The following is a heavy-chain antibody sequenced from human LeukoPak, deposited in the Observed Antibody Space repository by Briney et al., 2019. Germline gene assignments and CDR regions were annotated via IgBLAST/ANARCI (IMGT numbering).Heavy chain of an antibody. Sequence: SGGSLRLSCAASGFTFSSYAMSWVRQAPGKGLEWVSAISGSGGSTYYADSVKGRFTISRDNSKNTLYLQMNSLRSDDTAVYYCAKSSVDAFDIWGQGTMVTVSS. CDR1: GFTFSSYA. D-gene: IGHD3-22*01. J-gene: IGHJ3*02. CDR3: AKSSVDAFDI. CDR2: ISGSGGST. V-gene: IGHV3-23*01.